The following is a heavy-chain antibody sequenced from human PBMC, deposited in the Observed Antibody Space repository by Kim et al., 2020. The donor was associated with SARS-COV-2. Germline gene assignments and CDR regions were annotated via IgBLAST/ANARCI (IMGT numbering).Heavy chain of an antibody. Sequence: GESLKISCKGSGFSFTSYWIGWVRQMPGKGLEWMGIIYPGDSDTRYSPSFQGQVTISADKSISTAYLQWSSLKASDTAMYYCARHPGYYYYYMDVWGKGTTFTVSS. V-gene: IGHV5-51*01. CDR2: IYPGDSDT. CDR3: ARHPGYYYYYMDV. CDR1: GFSFTSYW. J-gene: IGHJ6*03.